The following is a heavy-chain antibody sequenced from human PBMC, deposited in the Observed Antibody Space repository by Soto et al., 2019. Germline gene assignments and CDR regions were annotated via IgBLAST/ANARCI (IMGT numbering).Heavy chain of an antibody. V-gene: IGHV1-69*06. CDR3: ARDREYGDHGAYYYGMDV. J-gene: IGHJ6*02. Sequence: SVRVCCKASGGTFSSYSISCVRQSPLHSVEWMGRIIPIFGTANSAQKFQGRVTITAEKSTCTAYMELSSLRSEDTAVYYPARDREYGDHGAYYYGMDVWSQGTTVTVSS. CDR2: IIPIFGTA. D-gene: IGHD4-17*01. CDR1: GGTFSSYS.